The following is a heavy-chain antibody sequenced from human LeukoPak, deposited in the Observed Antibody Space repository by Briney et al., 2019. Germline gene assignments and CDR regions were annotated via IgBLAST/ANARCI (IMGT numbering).Heavy chain of an antibody. CDR2: TYYRSTWYN. J-gene: IGHJ5*02. CDR1: GDSVSSNSAT. D-gene: IGHD2-2*01. V-gene: IGHV6-1*01. CDR3: ARRLTQYDCFDP. Sequence: QTLSLTCAISGDSVSSNSATWNWIRQSPSRGLEWLGRTYYRSTWYNDYAVSVRGRITVNPDTSKNRFSLHLNSVTPEDTAVYYCARRLTQYDCFDPWGQGILVTVSS.